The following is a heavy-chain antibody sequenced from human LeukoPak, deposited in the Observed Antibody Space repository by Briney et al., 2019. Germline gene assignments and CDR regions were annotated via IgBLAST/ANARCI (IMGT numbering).Heavy chain of an antibody. V-gene: IGHV4-30-4*01. Sequence: SETLSLTCTVSGGSISSGDYYWSWIRQPPGKGLEWLGYIYYSGSTDYNPSLKSRVTISLDTSKNQFSLKLNSMTAADTAVYFCAGGPYSSTCNYWGQGTLVTVSS. D-gene: IGHD6-13*01. J-gene: IGHJ4*02. CDR3: AGGPYSSTCNY. CDR1: GGSISSGDYY. CDR2: IYYSGST.